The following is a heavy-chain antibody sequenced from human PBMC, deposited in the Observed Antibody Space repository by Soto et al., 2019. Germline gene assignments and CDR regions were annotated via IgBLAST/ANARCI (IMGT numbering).Heavy chain of an antibody. J-gene: IGHJ3*02. Sequence: EVHLVESGGGLVQPGGSLRLSCEASEITFTDYWMHWVRQAPGKGLEWVSRIKFDASTTNNADSVKGRFTISRDNAKNTLYLHMNTLRVDDTAVYYCARGVPGHYDVDKCGQGTMVTVSS. V-gene: IGHV3-74*01. CDR1: EITFTDYW. D-gene: IGHD3-22*01. CDR2: IKFDASTT. CDR3: ARGVPGHYDVDK.